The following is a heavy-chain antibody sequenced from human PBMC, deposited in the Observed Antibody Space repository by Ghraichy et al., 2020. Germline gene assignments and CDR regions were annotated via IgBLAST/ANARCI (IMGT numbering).Heavy chain of an antibody. V-gene: IGHV3-30*04. CDR2: ITSDGSNE. J-gene: IGHJ4*02. CDR1: GFTFSTYA. Sequence: GGSLRLSCAASGFTFSTYAMHWARQAPGKGLEWVTVITSDGSNEWYADSVKGQFTTSRDNSKNTLYLQMNSLRPEDTAVYYCAREPATYFDYWGQGALVTVSS. CDR3: AREPATYFDY. D-gene: IGHD1-26*01.